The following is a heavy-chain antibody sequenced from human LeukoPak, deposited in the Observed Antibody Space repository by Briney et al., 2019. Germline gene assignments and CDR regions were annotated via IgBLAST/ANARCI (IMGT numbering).Heavy chain of an antibody. CDR3: ARGGRYYYGSGSYYNY. CDR1: GGSISSYY. Sequence: SETLSLTCTVSGGSISSYYWSWIRQPPGKGLEWIGYIYYSGSTNYNPSLKSRVTISVDTSKNQFSLKLSSVTAADTAAYYCARGGRYYYGSGSYYNYWGQGTLVTVSS. J-gene: IGHJ4*02. D-gene: IGHD3-10*01. CDR2: IYYSGST. V-gene: IGHV4-59*12.